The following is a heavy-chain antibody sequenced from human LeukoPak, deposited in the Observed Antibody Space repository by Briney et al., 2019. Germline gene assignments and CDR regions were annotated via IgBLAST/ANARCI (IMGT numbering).Heavy chain of an antibody. CDR1: GFTVSSNY. V-gene: IGHV3-53*05. D-gene: IGHD6-6*01. CDR2: IYSGGST. J-gene: IGHJ6*03. CDR3: ARGITEYSSSYHYYYYYMDV. Sequence: GGSLRLSCAASGFTVSSNYMSWVRQAPGKGLEWVSVIYSGGSTYYADSVKGRFTISRDNSKNTLYLQMNSLRAEDTAVYYCARGITEYSSSYHYYYYYMDVWGKGTTVTVSS.